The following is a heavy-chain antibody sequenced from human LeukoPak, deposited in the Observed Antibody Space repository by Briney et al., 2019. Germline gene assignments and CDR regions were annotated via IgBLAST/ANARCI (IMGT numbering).Heavy chain of an antibody. V-gene: IGHV3-23*01. CDR1: GFTFSSYA. D-gene: IGHD3-3*01. J-gene: IGHJ4*02. CDR3: AKDSITIFGVVIPADY. Sequence: GGSLRLSCAASGFTFSSYAMSWVRQAPGKGLEWVSAISGSGGSTYYADSVKGRFTISRDNSNNTLYLQMNSLRAEDTAVYYCAKDSITIFGVVIPADYWGQGTLVTVSS. CDR2: ISGSGGST.